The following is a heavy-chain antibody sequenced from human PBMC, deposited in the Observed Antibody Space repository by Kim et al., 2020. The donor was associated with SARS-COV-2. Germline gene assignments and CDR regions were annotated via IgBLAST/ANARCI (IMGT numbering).Heavy chain of an antibody. V-gene: IGHV3-33*05. Sequence: GGSLRLSCAASGFTFSSYGMHWVRQAPGKGLEWVAVISYDGSNKYYADSVKGRFTISRDNSKNTLYLQMNSLRAEDTAVYYCARDPMVRATTPYYFDYWGQGTLVTVSS. J-gene: IGHJ4*02. CDR1: GFTFSSYG. D-gene: IGHD3-10*01. CDR3: ARDPMVRATTPYYFDY. CDR2: ISYDGSNK.